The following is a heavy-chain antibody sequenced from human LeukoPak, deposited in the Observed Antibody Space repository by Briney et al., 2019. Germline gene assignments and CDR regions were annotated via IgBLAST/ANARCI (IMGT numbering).Heavy chain of an antibody. CDR2: ISGSGVGT. V-gene: IGHV3-23*01. Sequence: GSLLLSCAASGFTFSSYAMSWVRQAPGKGLEWVSAISGSGVGTYYADSVKGRFTISRDNSKNTLYLQMNSLRAEDTAVYYCAKGTTYYYDSSGYYYGLGFDYWGQGTLVTVSS. CDR1: GFTFSSYA. J-gene: IGHJ4*02. D-gene: IGHD3-22*01. CDR3: AKGTTYYYDSSGYYYGLGFDY.